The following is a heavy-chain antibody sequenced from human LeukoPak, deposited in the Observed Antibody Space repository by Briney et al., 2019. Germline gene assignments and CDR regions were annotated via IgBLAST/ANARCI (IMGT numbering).Heavy chain of an antibody. J-gene: IGHJ4*02. Sequence: GGSLRLSCAASGFTFGSYWMSWVRQAPGNGLEWVANIKEDGSEEYYVDSVKGLFTISRDNAKNSLYLQMNRLRAEDTAVYYCATYKNGYTRRYFDYWGRGTLVTVSS. CDR1: GFTFGSYW. CDR2: IKEDGSEE. D-gene: IGHD5-24*01. V-gene: IGHV3-7*01. CDR3: ATYKNGYTRRYFDY.